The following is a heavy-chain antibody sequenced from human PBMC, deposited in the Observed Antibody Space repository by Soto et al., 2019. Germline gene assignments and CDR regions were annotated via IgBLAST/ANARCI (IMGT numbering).Heavy chain of an antibody. CDR3: ARGTKEFKVRGVQSGYFDY. CDR1: GFTFSSYS. D-gene: IGHD3-10*01. V-gene: IGHV3-21*01. CDR2: ISSSSSYI. J-gene: IGHJ4*02. Sequence: EVQLVESGGGLVKPGGSLRLSCAASGFTFSSYSMNWVRQAPGKGLEWVSSISSSSSYIYYADSVKGRFTISRDNAKNSLYLQMNSLRAEDTAVYYCARGTKEFKVRGVQSGYFDYWGQGTLVTVSS.